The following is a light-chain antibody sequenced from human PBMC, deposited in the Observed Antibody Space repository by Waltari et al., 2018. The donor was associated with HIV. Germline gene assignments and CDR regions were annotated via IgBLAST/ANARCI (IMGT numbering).Light chain of an antibody. V-gene: IGKV1-39*01. J-gene: IGKJ1*01. Sequence: DIQMTQSPSSLSASVGDRVTIPCRASQSISKYLNWYQQKSGKAPKLLISTASSLQSGVPTRFSGSGSGTDFTLIISSMQPEDFATYYCQQSYSSRRAFGQGTKVEIQ. CDR2: TAS. CDR3: QQSYSSRRA. CDR1: QSISKY.